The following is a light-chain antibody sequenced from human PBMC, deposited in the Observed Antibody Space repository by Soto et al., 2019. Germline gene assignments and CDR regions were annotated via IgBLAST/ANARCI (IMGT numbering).Light chain of an antibody. CDR2: EGS. J-gene: IGLJ1*01. Sequence: QSALTQPASVSGSPGQSITISCTGTSSDVGSYNLVSWYQQHPGKAPKLMIYEGSKRPSGVSNRFSGSKSGNTASLTISGLQAEDEADYYCCSYAGSSTLDFGTGTKGTVL. CDR3: CSYAGSSTLD. V-gene: IGLV2-23*01. CDR1: SSDVGSYNL.